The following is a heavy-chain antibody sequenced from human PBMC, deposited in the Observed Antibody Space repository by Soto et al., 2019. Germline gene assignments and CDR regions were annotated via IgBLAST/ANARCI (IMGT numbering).Heavy chain of an antibody. J-gene: IGHJ6*01. CDR3: AKWGVSKDYYDTSGYYLYYYYAMDV. D-gene: IGHD3-22*01. CDR1: GFTFSSYA. CDR2: LSGSGVST. Sequence: EVQLLESGGGLVQPGGSLRLSCAASGFTFSSYAMTWVRQAPGKGLEWVSALSGSGVSTYYADSVKGRFTISRDNSMNALYLQMNSLRAEDTAVYYWAKWGVSKDYYDTSGYYLYYYYAMDVWCQGTTVTVSS. V-gene: IGHV3-23*01.